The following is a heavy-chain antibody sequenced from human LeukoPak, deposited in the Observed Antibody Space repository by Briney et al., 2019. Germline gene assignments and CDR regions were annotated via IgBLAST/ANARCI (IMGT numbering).Heavy chain of an antibody. CDR3: ARGESFLTTYYNWCDY. CDR2: IYNNGRT. CDR1: GGSFTNYY. D-gene: IGHD3-10*01. Sequence: SETLSLTCTLSGGSFTNYYWSWIRQPPGKGLEWIGYIYNNGRTYYNPSLKSRVTISVDTSKNQFSLGLSSVTAADTAVYYCARGESFLTTYYNWCDYWGQGILVTVSS. V-gene: IGHV4-59*01. J-gene: IGHJ4*02.